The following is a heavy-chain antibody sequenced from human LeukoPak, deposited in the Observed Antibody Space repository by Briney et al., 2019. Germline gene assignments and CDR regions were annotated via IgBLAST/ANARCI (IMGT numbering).Heavy chain of an antibody. Sequence: SETLSLTCTVSGGSISSYYWSWIRQPPGKGLEWIGYIYYSGSTNYNPSLKSRVTISVDTSKNQFSLKLTSVTPADTAVYYCARGGIVGSRTNWFDPWGQGILVTVSS. CDR1: GGSISSYY. CDR3: ARGGIVGSRTNWFDP. V-gene: IGHV4-59*01. CDR2: IYYSGST. J-gene: IGHJ5*02. D-gene: IGHD1-26*01.